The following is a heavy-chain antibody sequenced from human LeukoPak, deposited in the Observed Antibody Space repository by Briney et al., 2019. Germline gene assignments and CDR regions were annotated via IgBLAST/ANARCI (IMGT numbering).Heavy chain of an antibody. Sequence: PSDTLSLTCAVSGYSISSSNWWGWIRQPPGKGLEWIGYIYYSGSTYYDPSLKSRVTMSVDTSKNQFSLKLSSVTAVDTAVYYCARTDSSGYQYYFDYWGQGTLVTVSS. CDR2: IYYSGST. CDR1: GYSISSSNW. CDR3: ARTDSSGYQYYFDY. D-gene: IGHD3-22*01. J-gene: IGHJ4*02. V-gene: IGHV4-28*01.